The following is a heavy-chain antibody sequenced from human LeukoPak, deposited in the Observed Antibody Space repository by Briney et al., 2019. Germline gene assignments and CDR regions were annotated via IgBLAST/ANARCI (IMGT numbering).Heavy chain of an antibody. D-gene: IGHD3-22*01. CDR2: ISYDGSNK. CDR1: GFTFSSYG. Sequence: GRSLRLSCAASGFTFSSYGMHWVRQAPGKGLEWVAVISYDGSNKYYADSVKGRFTISRDNSKNTLYLQMNSLRAEDTAVYYCAKSLSRYYYGSSGTYAFDIWGQGTMVTVSS. CDR3: AKSLSRYYYGSSGTYAFDI. J-gene: IGHJ3*02. V-gene: IGHV3-30*18.